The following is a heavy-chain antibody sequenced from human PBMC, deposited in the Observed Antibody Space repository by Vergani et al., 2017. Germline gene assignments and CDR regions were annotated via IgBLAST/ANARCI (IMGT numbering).Heavy chain of an antibody. J-gene: IGHJ6*02. CDR3: AIDLSYYYGSGSDDYTPYYYEGMDV. V-gene: IGHV4-61*02. D-gene: IGHD3-10*01. Sequence: QVQLQESGPGLVKPSQTLSLTCTVSGGSINSHNYYWSWIRQPAGKGLEWIGRIHTSGSTNYNPSLKSRVTMSEDTSKNQFSLNLTSVTAADTAVYFCAIDLSYYYGSGSDDYTPYYYEGMDVWGPGTTVTVSS. CDR1: GGSINSHNYY. CDR2: IHTSGST.